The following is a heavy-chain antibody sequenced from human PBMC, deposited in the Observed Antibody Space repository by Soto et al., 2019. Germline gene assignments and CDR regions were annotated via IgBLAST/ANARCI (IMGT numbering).Heavy chain of an antibody. CDR2: INPATGAA. CDR3: ARGGGVGVAGSAAFDM. J-gene: IGHJ3*02. D-gene: IGHD3-3*01. CDR1: GYPVTAYY. Sequence: QLHLVQSGAVVKKPGASVTVSCSASGYPVTAYYMHWVRQAPGRGLEWMGGINPATGAAKYTQTLPGAVPMARETSTIRLFMDLSGLASGETAVFYFARGGGVGVAGSAAFDMWGQGTLVTVSS. V-gene: IGHV1-2*02.